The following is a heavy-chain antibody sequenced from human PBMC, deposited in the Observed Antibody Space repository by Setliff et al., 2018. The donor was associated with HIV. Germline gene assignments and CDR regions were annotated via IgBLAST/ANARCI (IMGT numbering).Heavy chain of an antibody. D-gene: IGHD2-2*01. CDR2: ISPSGTT. CDR3: ARGLVSDRTSFIFDY. Sequence: KTSETLSLTCAASGYSIISSGWWHWVRQSPGKGLEWLGEISPSGTTNYKPSLESRVTMSMDKSENQFSLKLTSVTAADAAVYYCARGLVSDRTSFIFDYWGLGTLVTVSS. J-gene: IGHJ4*02. CDR1: GYSIISSGW. V-gene: IGHV4-4*02.